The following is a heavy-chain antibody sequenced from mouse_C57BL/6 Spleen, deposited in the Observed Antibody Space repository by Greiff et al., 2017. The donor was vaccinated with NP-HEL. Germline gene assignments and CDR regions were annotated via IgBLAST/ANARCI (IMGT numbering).Heavy chain of an antibody. V-gene: IGHV1-82*01. CDR3: ARRDGYDQDAMDY. CDR1: GYAFSSSW. CDR2: IYPGDGDT. J-gene: IGHJ4*01. D-gene: IGHD2-2*01. Sequence: QVHVKQSGPELVKPGASVKISCKASGYAFSSSWMNWVKQRTGKGLEWIGRIYPGDGDTNYNGKFKGKATLTADKSSSTAYMQLSSLTSEDSAVYFCARRDGYDQDAMDYWGQGTSVTVSS.